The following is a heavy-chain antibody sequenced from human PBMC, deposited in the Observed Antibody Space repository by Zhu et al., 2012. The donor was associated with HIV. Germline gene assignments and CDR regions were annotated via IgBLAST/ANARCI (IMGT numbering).Heavy chain of an antibody. J-gene: IGHJ4*02. Sequence: QVQLHQWGAGLLEPSETLSLTCAVYGGSFRAYYWSWIRQPPGKGLEWIGEINHSGSTNYNPSLKSRVTMSVDTSKNQFSLKLTSVTAADTAVYYCARGGSCSGGSCYFDYWGQGSLVTVSS. D-gene: IGHD2-15*01. CDR1: GGSFRAYY. CDR2: INHSGST. V-gene: IGHV4-34*01. CDR3: ARGGSCSGGSCYFDY.